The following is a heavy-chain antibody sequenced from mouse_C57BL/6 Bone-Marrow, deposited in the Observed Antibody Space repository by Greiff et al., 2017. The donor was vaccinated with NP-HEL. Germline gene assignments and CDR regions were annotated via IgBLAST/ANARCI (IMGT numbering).Heavy chain of an antibody. D-gene: IGHD2-4*01. CDR3: ARHESGIYYDYDAWFAY. CDR2: ISNGGGST. Sequence: EVQLVESGGGLVQPGGSLKLSCAASGFTFSDYYMYWVRQTPEKRLEWVAYISNGGGSTYYPDTVKGRFTISRDNAKNTLYLQMSRLKSEDTAMYYCARHESGIYYDYDAWFAYWGQGTLVTVSA. J-gene: IGHJ3*01. V-gene: IGHV5-12*01. CDR1: GFTFSDYY.